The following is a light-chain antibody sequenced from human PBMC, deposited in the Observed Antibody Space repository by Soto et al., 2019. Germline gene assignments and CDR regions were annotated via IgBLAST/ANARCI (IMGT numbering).Light chain of an antibody. CDR1: SSDVGGYNY. Sequence: QSALTRTPSASGSPGQSVTISCIGTSSDVGGYNYVSWYQQHPGKAPKLMYEVSKRPSGVPDRFSGSKSGNTASLTVSGLQPEDEADYYCSSYAASDNLGVFGGGTKLTVL. CDR2: EVS. V-gene: IGLV2-8*01. CDR3: SSYAASDNLGV. J-gene: IGLJ2*01.